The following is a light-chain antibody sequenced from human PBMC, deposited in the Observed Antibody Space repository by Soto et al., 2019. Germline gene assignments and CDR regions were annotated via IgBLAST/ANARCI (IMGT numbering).Light chain of an antibody. CDR3: SSYSSSTTHVV. CDR1: SSDVGDFNY. CDR2: DAT. Sequence: QSALTQPASVSGSPGRSVTISCTGTSSDVGDFNYVSWYQHLPGRAPKLIIYDATNRPSGISYRFSASKSGRTASLTISGLQAEDEADYYCSSYSSSTTHVVFGGGTQLTVL. V-gene: IGLV2-14*03. J-gene: IGLJ2*01.